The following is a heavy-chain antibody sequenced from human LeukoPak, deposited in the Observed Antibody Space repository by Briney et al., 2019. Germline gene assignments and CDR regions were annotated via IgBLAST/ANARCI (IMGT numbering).Heavy chain of an antibody. CDR1: GFTFGSYA. Sequence: QAGGSLRLSCAASGFTFGSYAMSWVRQAPGKGLEWVSGIKGRFTISRDNSQNTLYLQMNSLRAEDTAVYYCAKDPDSRIAAPDDYWGQGTLVTVSS. J-gene: IGHJ4*02. V-gene: IGHV3-23*01. CDR2: I. D-gene: IGHD6-6*01. CDR3: AKDPDSRIAAPDDY.